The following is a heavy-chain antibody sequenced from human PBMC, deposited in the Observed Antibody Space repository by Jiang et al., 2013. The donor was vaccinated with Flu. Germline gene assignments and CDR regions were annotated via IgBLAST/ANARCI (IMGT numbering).Heavy chain of an antibody. CDR2: TYYRSKWYN. CDR3: ARAHPFTTEWELYFDY. D-gene: IGHD1-26*01. V-gene: IGHV6-1*01. J-gene: IGHJ4*02. Sequence: GDSVSSNSAAWNWIRQSPSRGLEWLGRTYYRSKWYNDYAVSVKSRITINPDTSKNQFSLQLNSVAPEDTAVYYCARAHPFTTEWELYFDYWGQGTLVTVSS. CDR1: GDSVSSNSAA.